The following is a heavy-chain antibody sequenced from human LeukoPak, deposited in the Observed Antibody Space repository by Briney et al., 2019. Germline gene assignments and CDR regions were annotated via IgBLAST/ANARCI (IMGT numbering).Heavy chain of an antibody. Sequence: ASVKLSCKASGYTFTGYYMHWVRQAPGQGLEWMGRFNPNSGGTNYAQKFQGRVTMTRDTSISTAYMELSRLRSDDTAVYYCARGAYGSGSYYSNWFDPWGQGTLVTVSS. D-gene: IGHD3-10*01. J-gene: IGHJ5*02. CDR1: GYTFTGYY. CDR3: ARGAYGSGSYYSNWFDP. V-gene: IGHV1-2*06. CDR2: FNPNSGGT.